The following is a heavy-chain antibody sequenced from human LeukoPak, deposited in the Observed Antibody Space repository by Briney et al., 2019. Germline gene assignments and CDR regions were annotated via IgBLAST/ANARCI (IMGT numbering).Heavy chain of an antibody. J-gene: IGHJ4*02. CDR1: GGSISSSSYY. D-gene: IGHD6-19*01. CDR3: AGHRQWLVRYFDY. CDR2: IYYSGST. V-gene: IGHV4-39*01. Sequence: PSETLSLTCTVSGGSISSSSYYWGWIRQPPGKGLEWIGSIYYSGSTYYNPSLKSRVTISVDTSKNQFSLKLSSVTAADTAVYYCAGHRQWLVRYFDYWGQGTLVTVSS.